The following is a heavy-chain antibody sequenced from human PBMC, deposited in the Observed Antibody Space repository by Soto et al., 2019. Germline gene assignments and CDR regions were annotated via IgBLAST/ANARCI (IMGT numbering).Heavy chain of an antibody. D-gene: IGHD6-19*01. Sequence: EVQLVDSGGGLVQPGGSLRLSCAASGFTFGGYWMSWVRKAPGKGLEWVASIKEGGSEKYYVDSVKGRFTISRDDAKNSLYLQMNSLRVEDTAVYYCTRNLGWGWFDPWGQGTLVTVSS. CDR3: TRNLGWGWFDP. J-gene: IGHJ5*02. CDR2: IKEGGSEK. CDR1: GFTFGGYW. V-gene: IGHV3-7*05.